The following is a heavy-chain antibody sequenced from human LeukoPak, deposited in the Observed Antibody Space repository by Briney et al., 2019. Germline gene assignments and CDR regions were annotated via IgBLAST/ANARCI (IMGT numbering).Heavy chain of an antibody. Sequence: PGGSLRLSCAASGLTFSSYAMSWVRQAPGKGVEWVSSISSNGGSTYYADSVKGRFTISRDNSKNTLYLQMNSLRAEDTAVYYCAKASKMDTILPPFDYWGQGTLVTVSS. CDR1: GLTFSSYA. J-gene: IGHJ4*02. D-gene: IGHD5-24*01. CDR3: AKASKMDTILPPFDY. CDR2: ISSNGGST. V-gene: IGHV3-23*01.